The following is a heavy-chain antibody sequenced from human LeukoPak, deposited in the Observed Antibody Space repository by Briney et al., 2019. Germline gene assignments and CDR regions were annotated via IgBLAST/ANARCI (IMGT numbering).Heavy chain of an antibody. CDR2: ISGSGGST. CDR3: AKEAGVYPRNRWFDS. D-gene: IGHD5/OR15-5a*01. CDR1: GFTFSSYA. Sequence: PGGSLRLSCAASGFTFSSYAMRWVRQAPGKGLEWVSAISGSGGSTYYADSVKGRFTISRDNSKNTLYLQMNSLRAEETAVYYCAKEAGVYPRNRWFDSWGQGTLVTVSS. V-gene: IGHV3-23*01. J-gene: IGHJ5*01.